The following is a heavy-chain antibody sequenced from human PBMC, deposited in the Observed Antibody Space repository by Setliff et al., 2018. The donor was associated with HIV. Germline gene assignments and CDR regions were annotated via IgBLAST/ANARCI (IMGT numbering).Heavy chain of an antibody. V-gene: IGHV4-39*07. CDR3: ARLRVSSSSQTFDH. Sequence: ETLSLTCSVSGASISSSGYYWGWARQPPGKGLEWIGTIYYTGTTHYNPSLKSRVAMSVDTSKNQFSLDLTSVTPADTAVYYCARLRVSSSSQTFDHWGQGILVTVSS. CDR2: IYYTGTT. D-gene: IGHD6-6*01. J-gene: IGHJ4*02. CDR1: GASISSSGYY.